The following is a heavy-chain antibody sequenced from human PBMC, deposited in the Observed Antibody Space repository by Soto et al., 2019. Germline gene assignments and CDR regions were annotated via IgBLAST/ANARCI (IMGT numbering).Heavy chain of an antibody. J-gene: IGHJ6*02. Sequence: QVQLQESGPGLVKPSESLSLTCTVSGGSVSSGSYYWSWIRQPPGKGLEWIGYIYYSGSTNYNPSHKSRVTISVDTSKNQFSLKLSSVTAADMAVYYCARGIEGWYQCRYYYGMDVWGQGNTVTVSS. V-gene: IGHV4-61*01. CDR3: ARGIEGWYQCRYYYGMDV. CDR2: IYYSGST. CDR1: GGSVSSGSYY. D-gene: IGHD6-19*01.